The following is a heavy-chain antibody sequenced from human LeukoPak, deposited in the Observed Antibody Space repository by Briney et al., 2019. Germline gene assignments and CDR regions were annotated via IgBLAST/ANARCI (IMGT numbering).Heavy chain of an antibody. CDR2: IYASGSA. Sequence: SETLSLTCAVSGGSVSGHYWDWIRQPPGKGLEWIGYIYASGSANYHPSLKSRVTISLDTSENHVSLRLTSVTAEDTAVYYCAREAPGGSGWTYFDYWGQGSLVTVSS. V-gene: IGHV4-59*02. D-gene: IGHD6-19*01. CDR1: GGSVSGHY. J-gene: IGHJ4*02. CDR3: AREAPGGSGWTYFDY.